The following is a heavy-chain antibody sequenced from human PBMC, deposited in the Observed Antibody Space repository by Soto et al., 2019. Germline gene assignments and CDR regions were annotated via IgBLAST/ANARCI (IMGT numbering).Heavy chain of an antibody. CDR1: GYSFSDNW. V-gene: IGHV5-51*01. J-gene: IGHJ5*02. CDR2: IWPRDSDT. Sequence: PGESVKISCKGSGYSFSDNWMGWVRQTPGKGLEWMGIIWPRDSDTRYSPSFQGQVTISADRCISTAYLQWSILAASATAMYYCARTLCKGWFVPWGQGTLVTVPS. D-gene: IGHD2-8*01. CDR3: ARTLCKGWFVP.